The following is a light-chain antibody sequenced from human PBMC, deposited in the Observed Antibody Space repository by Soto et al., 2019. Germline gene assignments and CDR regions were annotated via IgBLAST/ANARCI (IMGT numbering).Light chain of an antibody. Sequence: DIQMTQSPSSLSSSVGDRVTITCRASQNIKTYLNWYQQKPGNAPNLLIYAASSLQSGVPSRFSGSGSGTDFTPSTRSLKPEDFATDSCQQSYSPPRTFGQGTRVQTK. CDR3: QQSYSPPRT. V-gene: IGKV1-39*01. CDR2: AAS. J-gene: IGKJ1*01. CDR1: QNIKTY.